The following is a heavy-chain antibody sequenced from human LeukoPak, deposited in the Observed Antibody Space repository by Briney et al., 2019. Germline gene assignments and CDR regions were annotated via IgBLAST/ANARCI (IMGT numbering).Heavy chain of an antibody. Sequence: SETLSLTCAVYGGSFSGYYWSWIRQPPGKGLEWIGEINHSGSTNYNPSLKSRVTISVDTFKNQFSLKLSSVTAADTAVYYCARQGYDILTGYYNNWFDPWGQGTLVTVSS. D-gene: IGHD3-9*01. CDR2: INHSGST. V-gene: IGHV4-34*01. J-gene: IGHJ5*02. CDR3: ARQGYDILTGYYNNWFDP. CDR1: GGSFSGYY.